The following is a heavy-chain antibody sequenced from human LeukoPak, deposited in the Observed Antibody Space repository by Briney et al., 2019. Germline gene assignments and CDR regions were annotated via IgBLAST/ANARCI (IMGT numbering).Heavy chain of an antibody. CDR1: GYTFTTYD. CDR2: MNPNSGNT. Sequence: ASVKVSCKASGYTFTTYDIHWVRQATGQGLEWMGWMNPNSGNTGYAQEFQGRVSMTRDTSISTAYMELSSLTSEDTAVYYCARKIGAFDVWGQGTTVTVSS. J-gene: IGHJ6*02. V-gene: IGHV1-8*02. D-gene: IGHD3-3*01. CDR3: ARKIGAFDV.